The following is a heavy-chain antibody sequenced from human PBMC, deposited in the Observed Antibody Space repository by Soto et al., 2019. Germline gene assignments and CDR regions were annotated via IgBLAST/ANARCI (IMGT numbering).Heavy chain of an antibody. CDR3: AKCRERGYAGLFGVVIIDTSGSRGDYYMDV. D-gene: IGHD3-3*01. J-gene: IGHJ6*03. Sequence: PGGSLRLSCAASGFTFSSYAMSWVRQAPGKGLEWVSAISGSGGSTYYADSVKGRFTISRDNSKNTLYLQMNSLRAEDTAVYYCAKCRERGYAGLFGVVIIDTSGSRGDYYMDVWGKGTTVTVSS. V-gene: IGHV3-23*01. CDR1: GFTFSSYA. CDR2: ISGSGGST.